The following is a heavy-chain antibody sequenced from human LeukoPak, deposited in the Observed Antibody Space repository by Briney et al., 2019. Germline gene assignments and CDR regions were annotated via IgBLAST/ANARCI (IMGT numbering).Heavy chain of an antibody. CDR3: ARGRLERRGMDYYYMDV. Sequence: TTSETLSLTCAVSGGSISSGGYSWSWIRQPPGKGLEWIGYIYYSGSTNYNPSLKSRVTISVDTSKNQFSLKLSSVTAADTAVYYCARGRLERRGMDYYYMDVWGKGTTVTISS. CDR2: IYYSGST. V-gene: IGHV4-61*08. D-gene: IGHD1-1*01. J-gene: IGHJ6*03. CDR1: GGSISSGGYS.